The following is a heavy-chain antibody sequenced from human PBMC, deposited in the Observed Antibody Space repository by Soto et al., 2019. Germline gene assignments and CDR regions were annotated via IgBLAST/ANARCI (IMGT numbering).Heavy chain of an antibody. V-gene: IGHV3-23*01. CDR2: ISGSGGST. CDR3: AKDYCSSTSCYTDY. Sequence: GGSLRLSCAASGFTFSSYAMSWVRQAPGKGLEWVSAISGSGGSTYYADSVKGRFTISRDNSKNTLYLQMNSLRAEDTAVYYCAKDYCSSTSCYTDYWGQGTLVTVSS. J-gene: IGHJ4*02. D-gene: IGHD2-2*02. CDR1: GFTFSSYA.